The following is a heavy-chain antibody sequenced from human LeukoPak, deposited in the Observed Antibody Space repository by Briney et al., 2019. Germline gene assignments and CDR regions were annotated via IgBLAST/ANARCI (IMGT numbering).Heavy chain of an antibody. J-gene: IGHJ4*02. CDR3: ARENYFDY. CDR2: ISWDGGST. CDR1: GFTFDDYT. V-gene: IGHV3-43*01. Sequence: GGSLRLSCAASGFTFDDYTMHWVRQAPGKGLEWVSLISWDGGSTHYADSVKGRFTISRDNAKNSLYLQMNSLRAEDTAVYYCARENYFDYWGQGTLVTVSS.